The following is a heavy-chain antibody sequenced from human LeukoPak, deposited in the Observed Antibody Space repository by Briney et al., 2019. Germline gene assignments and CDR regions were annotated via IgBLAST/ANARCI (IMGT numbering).Heavy chain of an antibody. J-gene: IGHJ4*02. CDR3: ATALPFRIDY. CDR1: GGSISGFY. D-gene: IGHD2/OR15-2a*01. V-gene: IGHV4-59*12. CDR2: IYHSGPT. Sequence: SETLSLTCTVSGGSISGFYWSWYRQPPGKGLEWIGEIYHSGPTNYNPSLKSRVTISVDKTKNQFSLKLSSVTAADTAVYYCATALPFRIDYWGQGTLVTVSS.